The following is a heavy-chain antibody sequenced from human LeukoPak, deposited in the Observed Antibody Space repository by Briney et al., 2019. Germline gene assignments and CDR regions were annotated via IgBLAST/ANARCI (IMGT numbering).Heavy chain of an antibody. D-gene: IGHD6-13*01. Sequence: SETLSLTCAVYGGSFGGYYWSWIRQPPGKGLEWIGEINHSGSTNYNPSLKSRVTISVDTSKNQFSLKLSSVTAADTAVYYCARGRRIAAAGRNWSDPWGQGTLVSVSS. J-gene: IGHJ5*02. V-gene: IGHV4-34*01. CDR3: ARGRRIAAAGRNWSDP. CDR2: INHSGST. CDR1: GGSFGGYY.